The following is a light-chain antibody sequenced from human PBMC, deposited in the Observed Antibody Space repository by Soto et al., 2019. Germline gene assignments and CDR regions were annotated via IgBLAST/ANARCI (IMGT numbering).Light chain of an antibody. CDR1: SCDVGGYNY. Sequence: QSVLTQPASVSGSPGQSITISCTGTSCDVGGYNYVSWYQHHPGKAPKLIIYYVSNRPSGVSNRFSGSKSGNTASLTISGLQAEDETDYYCSSYTSSSAVIFGGGTKLTVL. CDR3: SSYTSSSAVI. J-gene: IGLJ2*01. CDR2: YVS. V-gene: IGLV2-14*03.